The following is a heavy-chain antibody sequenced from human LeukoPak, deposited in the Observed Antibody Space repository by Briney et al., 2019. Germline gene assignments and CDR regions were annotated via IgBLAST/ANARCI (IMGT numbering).Heavy chain of an antibody. V-gene: IGHV3-23*01. CDR3: AKRVVGATTGAFDI. D-gene: IGHD1-26*01. Sequence: PGGSLRLSCAASGFTFSSYDMTWVRQAPGKGLEWVSAISGSGGSTYYADSVKGRFTISRDNSKNTLYLQMNSLRAEDTAVYYCAKRVVGATTGAFDIWGQGTMVTVSS. J-gene: IGHJ3*02. CDR2: ISGSGGST. CDR1: GFTFSSYD.